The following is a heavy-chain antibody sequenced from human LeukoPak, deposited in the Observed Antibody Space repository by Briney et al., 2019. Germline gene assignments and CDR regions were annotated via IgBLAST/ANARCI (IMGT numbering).Heavy chain of an antibody. D-gene: IGHD3-9*01. CDR1: GFTVSSNH. CDR3: ARVIVTGYYDAFDI. Sequence: PGGSLRLSCAASGFTVSSNHMSWVRQAPGKGLGWVSVIYSGGSTYYADSVKGRFTIFRDNSKNTLYLQMNSLRAEDTAVYYCARVIVTGYYDAFDIWGQGTMVTVSS. CDR2: IYSGGST. J-gene: IGHJ3*02. V-gene: IGHV3-53*01.